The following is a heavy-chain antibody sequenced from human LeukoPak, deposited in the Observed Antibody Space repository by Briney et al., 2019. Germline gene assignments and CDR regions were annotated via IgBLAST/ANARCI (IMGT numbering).Heavy chain of an antibody. V-gene: IGHV3-48*01. CDR3: AREGFLGSIILD. CDR2: ISSSSGTI. Sequence: PGGSLRLSCAASGFTFSSYSMNWVRQAPGKGLEWVSYISSSSGTIYYADSVKGRFTISRDNAKNSLYLQMNSLRAEDTAVYYCAREGFLGSIILDWGQGTLVTVSS. CDR1: GFTFSSYS. J-gene: IGHJ4*02. D-gene: IGHD2-15*01.